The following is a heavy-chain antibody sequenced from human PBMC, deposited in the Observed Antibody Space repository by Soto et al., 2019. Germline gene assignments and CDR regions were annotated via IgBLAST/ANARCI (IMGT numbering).Heavy chain of an antibody. CDR1: GFTFSSYA. V-gene: IGHV3-30-3*01. D-gene: IGHD2-15*01. CDR3: ARERGRYCSGGRRYSRERYYYYYYGMYV. Sequence: GGSLRLSCAASGFTFSSYAMHWVRQAPGRGLEWVAVISYDGSNKYYADSVKGRFTISRDNSKNTLYLQMNSLRAEDTAVYYCARERGRYCSGGRRYSRERYYYYYYGMYVWGQGTTVTVSS. J-gene: IGHJ6*02. CDR2: ISYDGSNK.